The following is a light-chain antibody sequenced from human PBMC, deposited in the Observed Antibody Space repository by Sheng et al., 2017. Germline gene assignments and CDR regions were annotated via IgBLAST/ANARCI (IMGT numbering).Light chain of an antibody. CDR2: GAS. CDR3: QQYDSEIT. CDR1: QSISSN. J-gene: IGKJ5*01. V-gene: IGKV3-15*01. Sequence: EIVMTQSPATLSVSPGEGVTLSCRASQSISSNLAWYQQKPGQAPRLLIFGASSRGTGIPARFSGSGSGTDFTLTISSLQPEDFATYYCQQYDSEITFGQGTRLEIK.